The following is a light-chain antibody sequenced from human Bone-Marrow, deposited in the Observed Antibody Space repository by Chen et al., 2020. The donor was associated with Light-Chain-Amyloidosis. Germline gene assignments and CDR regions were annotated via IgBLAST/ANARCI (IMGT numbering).Light chain of an antibody. Sequence: QSALTQPPSVSGSPGQSVTISCTGTRSDVDGYNRVSWYHQPPGTAPKVIIFEVSNRPSGVPVRFSRSKSGNTASLTISGLQAEDEGDYFCSAFTVSSTLVFGTGTRVTVV. CDR2: EVS. V-gene: IGLV2-18*02. J-gene: IGLJ1*01. CDR1: RSDVDGYNR. CDR3: SAFTVSSTLV.